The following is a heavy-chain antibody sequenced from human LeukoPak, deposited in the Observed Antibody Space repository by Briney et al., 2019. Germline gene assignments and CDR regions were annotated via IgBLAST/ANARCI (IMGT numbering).Heavy chain of an antibody. Sequence: GGSLRLSCAASGFTLNSYLMSWVRQDPGRGLEWVANIKKDGSEESYLDSVKGRFTVSRDNAKNSLFLQMNSLRGEDTAVYYCARSNPNKNALDLWGQGTMVTISS. CDR2: IKKDGSEE. CDR3: ARSNPNKNALDL. D-gene: IGHD1-14*01. V-gene: IGHV3-7*01. CDR1: GFTLNSYL. J-gene: IGHJ3*01.